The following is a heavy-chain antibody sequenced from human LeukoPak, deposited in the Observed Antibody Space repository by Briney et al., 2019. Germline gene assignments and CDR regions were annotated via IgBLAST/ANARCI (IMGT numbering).Heavy chain of an antibody. CDR3: ARQDCSDDSCSYVDY. Sequence: GGSLRLSCAASGLDFSGFYMHWVRQASGRGPEWVGLIRSKPSSYTTVYAASVKGRFTISRDDSKNTAYLQMNSLKAEDTADYYSARQDCSDDSCSYVDYWGQGTLVTVSS. J-gene: IGHJ4*02. CDR2: IRSKPSSYTT. CDR1: GLDFSGFY. D-gene: IGHD2-15*01. V-gene: IGHV3-73*01.